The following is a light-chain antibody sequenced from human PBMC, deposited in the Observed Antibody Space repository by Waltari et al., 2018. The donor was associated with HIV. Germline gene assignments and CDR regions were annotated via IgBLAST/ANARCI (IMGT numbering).Light chain of an antibody. V-gene: IGLV1-51*01. CDR3: GTWDNRLSAVV. CDR2: DNN. CDR1: RSNIGNTF. Sequence: QSVLTQPPSVSAAPGQKVTISCSGNRSNIGNTFVSWYRQFPGTAPKLLIYDNNKRPSGIPDRFSGSRSGTSATLGITGLQTGDEAVYYCGTWDNRLSAVVFGGGTKLTVL. J-gene: IGLJ3*02.